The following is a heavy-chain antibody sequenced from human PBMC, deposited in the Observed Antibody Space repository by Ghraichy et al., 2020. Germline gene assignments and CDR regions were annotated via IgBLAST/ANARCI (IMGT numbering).Heavy chain of an antibody. V-gene: IGHV3-15*07. Sequence: GGSLRLSCVASGFTFTTAWMNWVRQAPGKGLEWVGRIKSKNDGGTTDYATTIKGRFTNSRDDSTTMLHLQMNSLKIEDTAVYYCTTAWNSYNWYTGEWLDPWAQGALVTVSA. CDR1: GFTFTTAW. J-gene: IGHJ5*02. CDR2: IKSKNDGGTT. CDR3: TTAWNSYNWYTGEWLDP. D-gene: IGHD1/OR15-1a*01.